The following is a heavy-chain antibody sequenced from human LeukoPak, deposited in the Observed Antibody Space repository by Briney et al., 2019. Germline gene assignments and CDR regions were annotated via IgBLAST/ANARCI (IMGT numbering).Heavy chain of an antibody. CDR3: AREGGPYRPLDY. CDR1: GGSISYSHW. CDR2: IHYSGTT. V-gene: IGHV4-4*02. J-gene: IGHJ4*02. Sequence: SGTLSLTCAVSGGSISYSHWWSWARQPPGKGLEWIGEIHYSGTTNYNPSLESRVTMSLDKSKNHFSLRLTSVTAADTAVYYCAREGGPYRPLDYSGQGTLVTVSS.